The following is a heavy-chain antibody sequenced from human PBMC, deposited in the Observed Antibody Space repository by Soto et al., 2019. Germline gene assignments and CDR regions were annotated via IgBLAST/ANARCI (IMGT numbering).Heavy chain of an antibody. Sequence: QVTLKESGPVLVKPTETLTLTCTVSGFSLSNARMGVSWIRQPPGKALEWLAHILSNDEKSYSTSLKSRLTISKDTSKSQVVLTMTNMDPVDTATYYCARISDIGSYYAETREDYWGQGTLVTVSS. V-gene: IGHV2-26*01. J-gene: IGHJ4*02. CDR1: GFSLSNARMG. CDR2: ILSNDEK. D-gene: IGHD1-26*01. CDR3: ARISDIGSYYAETREDY.